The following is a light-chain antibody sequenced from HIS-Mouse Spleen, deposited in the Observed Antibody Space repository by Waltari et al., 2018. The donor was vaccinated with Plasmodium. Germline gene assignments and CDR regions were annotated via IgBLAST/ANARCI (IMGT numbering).Light chain of an antibody. Sequence: SYELTQPPSVSVSPGQTARITCSGDALPKKYAYWYQQKSGQAPVLVIYADSKRHSGIPERFSGSSSGTMATLTISGAQVEDEADYYCYSTDSSGNHRVFGGGTKLTVL. J-gene: IGLJ3*02. CDR3: YSTDSSGNHRV. CDR1: ALPKKY. V-gene: IGLV3-10*01. CDR2: ADS.